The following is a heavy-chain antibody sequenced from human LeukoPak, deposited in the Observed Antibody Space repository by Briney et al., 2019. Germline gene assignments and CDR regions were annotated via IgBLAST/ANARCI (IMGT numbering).Heavy chain of an antibody. CDR1: GFTFSSYA. V-gene: IGHV3-30*04. Sequence: GGSLRLSCAASGFTFSSYAMHWVRQAPGKGLEWVAVISYDGSNEYYADSVKGRFTISRDNSKNTLYLQMNSLRAEDTAVYYCARDQSPAPAWFDPWGQGTLVTVSS. J-gene: IGHJ5*02. CDR3: ARDQSPAPAWFDP. D-gene: IGHD2-2*01. CDR2: ISYDGSNE.